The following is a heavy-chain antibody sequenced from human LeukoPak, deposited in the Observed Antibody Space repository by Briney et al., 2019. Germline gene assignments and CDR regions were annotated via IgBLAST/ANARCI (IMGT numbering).Heavy chain of an antibody. CDR2: INPNNGDT. D-gene: IGHD2/OR15-2a*01. V-gene: IGHV1-2*02. J-gene: IGHJ4*02. CDR1: GYTFGGNF. Sequence: ASVKVSCKASGYTFGGNFMHWVRQAPGQGLEWMGWINPNNGDTNYAQKFQGRVTMTRDTSISTAYMELSSLRSDDTAVYYCARTRGSHISMAYLDYWGQGTLVTVSS. CDR3: ARTRGSHISMAYLDY.